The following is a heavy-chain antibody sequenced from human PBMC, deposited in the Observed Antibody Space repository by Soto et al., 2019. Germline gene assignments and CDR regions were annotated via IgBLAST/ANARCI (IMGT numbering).Heavy chain of an antibody. J-gene: IGHJ4*02. CDR3: ARDLEAYYDSSSFDY. D-gene: IGHD3-22*01. V-gene: IGHV1-46*01. CDR2: INPSGGST. Sequence: ASVKVCCKASGYTFTSYYMHWVRQAPGQGLEWMGIINPSGGSTSYAQKFQGRVTMTRDTSTSTVYMELSSLRSEDTAVYYCARDLEAYYDSSSFDYWGQGTLVTVS. CDR1: GYTFTSYY.